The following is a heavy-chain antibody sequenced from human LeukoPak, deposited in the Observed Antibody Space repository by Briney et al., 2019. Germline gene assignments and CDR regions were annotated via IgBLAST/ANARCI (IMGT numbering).Heavy chain of an antibody. CDR1: GFTFSDYW. V-gene: IGHV3-7*04. CDR3: VGGALDY. CDR2: INQDGSEQ. J-gene: IGHJ1*01. Sequence: PGGSLRLSCAASGFTFSDYWMSWVRQAPGQGLAWVAHINQDGSEQHFVGSVQGRFTIPRDNAKNSLYLQMDSLRAEDTAVYYCVGGALDYWGQGTPVTVSS. D-gene: IGHD3-16*01.